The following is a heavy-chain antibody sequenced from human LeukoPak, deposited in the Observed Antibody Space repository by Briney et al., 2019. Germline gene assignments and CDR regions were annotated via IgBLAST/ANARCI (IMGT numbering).Heavy chain of an antibody. CDR1: GYSISSGCY. J-gene: IGHJ5*02. D-gene: IGHD2-2*01. V-gene: IGHV4-38-2*01. CDR2: IYHSGST. Sequence: SETLSLTCAVSGYSISSGCYWGWIRQPPGKGLEWIGSIYHSGSTYYNPSLKSRVTISVDTSKNQFSLKLSSVTAADTAVYYCARGGIVVVPAAIPNWFDPWGQGTLVTVSS. CDR3: ARGGIVVVPAAIPNWFDP.